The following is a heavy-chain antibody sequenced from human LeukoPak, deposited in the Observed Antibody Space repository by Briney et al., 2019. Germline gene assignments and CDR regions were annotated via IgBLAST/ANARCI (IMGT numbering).Heavy chain of an antibody. CDR2: ISYDGSNK. J-gene: IGHJ4*02. CDR1: GFTFSSYG. D-gene: IGHD6-13*01. Sequence: PGGSLRLSCAASGFTFSSYGMHWVRQAPGKGLEWVAVISYDGSNKYYADSVKDRFTISRDNSKNTLYLQMNSLRAEDTAVYYCAKGQQQLVPMGYYFDYWGQGTLVTVSS. CDR3: AKGQQQLVPMGYYFDY. V-gene: IGHV3-30*18.